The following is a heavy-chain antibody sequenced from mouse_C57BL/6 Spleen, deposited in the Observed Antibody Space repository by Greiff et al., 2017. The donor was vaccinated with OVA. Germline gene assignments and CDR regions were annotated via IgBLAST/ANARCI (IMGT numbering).Heavy chain of an antibody. Sequence: VQLQQPGAELVKPGASVKLSCKASGYTFTSYWMQWVKQRPGQGLEWIGEIDPSDSYTNYNQKFKGKATLTVDTSSSTAYMQLSSLTSEDSAVYYFAYYYGSSRWYFDVWGTGTTVTVSS. D-gene: IGHD1-1*01. CDR1: GYTFTSYW. CDR3: AYYYGSSRWYFDV. CDR2: IDPSDSYT. V-gene: IGHV1-50*01. J-gene: IGHJ1*03.